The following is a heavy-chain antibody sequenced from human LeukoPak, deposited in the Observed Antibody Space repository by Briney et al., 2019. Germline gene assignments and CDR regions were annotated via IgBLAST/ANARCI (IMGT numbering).Heavy chain of an antibody. Sequence: GASVKVSCKASGYTFTSYDINWVRQATGQGLEWMGWMNPNSGNTGYAQKFQGRVTITRNTSISTAYMELSSLRSEDTAVYHCASDSGSYQRSFDYWGQGTLVTVSS. J-gene: IGHJ4*02. CDR3: ASDSGSYQRSFDY. V-gene: IGHV1-8*03. CDR1: GYTFTSYD. CDR2: MNPNSGNT. D-gene: IGHD1-26*01.